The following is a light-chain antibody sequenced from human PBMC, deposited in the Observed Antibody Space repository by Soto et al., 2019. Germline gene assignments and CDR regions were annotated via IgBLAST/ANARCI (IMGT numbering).Light chain of an antibody. Sequence: QSALAQPASVSGSPGQSITISYTGTSSDVGGYNYVSWYQQHPGKAPKLMIYDVSNRPSGVSNRFSGSKSGNTASLTISGLQAEDEADYYCTSYTRTSSTTYVFGTGTKVTVL. CDR1: SSDVGGYNY. CDR2: DVS. V-gene: IGLV2-14*01. CDR3: TSYTRTSSTTYV. J-gene: IGLJ1*01.